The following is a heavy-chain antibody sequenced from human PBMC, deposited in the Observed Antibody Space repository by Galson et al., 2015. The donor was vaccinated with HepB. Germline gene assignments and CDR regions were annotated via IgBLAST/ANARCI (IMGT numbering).Heavy chain of an antibody. J-gene: IGHJ4*02. CDR1: GFTFSDYY. D-gene: IGHD4-17*01. Sequence: SLRLSCAASGFTFSDYYMSWIRQAPGKGLERLSYISSSAIYTNYADSVKGRFTISRDNVKNSMYLQMNSLRAEDTAVYYCARVADSDYGDHSHFDYWGQGTLVTVSS. V-gene: IGHV3-11*06. CDR2: ISSSAIYT. CDR3: ARVADSDYGDHSHFDY.